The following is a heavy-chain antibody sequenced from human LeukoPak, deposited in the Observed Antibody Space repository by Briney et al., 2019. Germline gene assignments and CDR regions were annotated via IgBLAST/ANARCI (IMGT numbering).Heavy chain of an antibody. V-gene: IGHV3-43*01. CDR1: GFTFDDYT. D-gene: IGHD3-22*01. CDR3: ARESSDPYDSSGYQHY. CDR2: ISWDGGST. Sequence: GGSLRLSCAASGFTFDDYTMHWVRHAPGKGLEWVSLISWDGGSTYYADSVKGRFTISRDNAKNSLYLQMNSLRAEDTAVYYCARESSDPYDSSGYQHYWGQGTLVTVSS. J-gene: IGHJ4*02.